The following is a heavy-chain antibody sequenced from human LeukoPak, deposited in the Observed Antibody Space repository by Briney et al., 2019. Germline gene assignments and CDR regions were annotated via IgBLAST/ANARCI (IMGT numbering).Heavy chain of an antibody. Sequence: GGSLRLSCAAPGFTFSTYWMHWVRQAPGKGLVWVSHIKTDGSSTTYADSVKGRLTISRDNAKNTLYLQMNSLRAEDTAVHYCARDRGYTQDYWGQGNLVTVSS. CDR2: IKTDGSST. J-gene: IGHJ4*02. CDR1: GFTFSTYW. V-gene: IGHV3-74*01. D-gene: IGHD5-12*01. CDR3: ARDRGYTQDY.